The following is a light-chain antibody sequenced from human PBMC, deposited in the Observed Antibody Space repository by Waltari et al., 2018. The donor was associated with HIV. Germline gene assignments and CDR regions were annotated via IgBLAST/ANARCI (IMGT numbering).Light chain of an antibody. CDR2: DDN. Sequence: FMLTQPHSASASPGKTITISCTRSRGSIVSNPVQCYQQRPGGSPTTVIFDDNQRPSGVSDRFSGSIDTSSNSASLTIVGLRTEDEADYYCQSFDSDSQVFGGGTRLTVL. CDR1: RGSIVSNP. V-gene: IGLV6-57*01. CDR3: QSFDSDSQV. J-gene: IGLJ2*01.